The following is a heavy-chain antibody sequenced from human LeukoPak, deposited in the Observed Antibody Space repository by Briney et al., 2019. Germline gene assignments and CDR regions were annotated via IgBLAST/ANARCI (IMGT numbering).Heavy chain of an antibody. D-gene: IGHD5-24*01. CDR2: INHSGST. J-gene: IGHJ4*02. CDR3: ARGEMATALNDY. CDR1: GGSFSGYY. V-gene: IGHV4-34*01. Sequence: SETLSLTCAVYGGSFSGYYWSWIRQPPGKGLEWIGEINHSGSTHYNPSLKSRVTISVDTSKNQFSLKLSSVTAADTAVYYCARGEMATALNDYWGQGTLVTVSS.